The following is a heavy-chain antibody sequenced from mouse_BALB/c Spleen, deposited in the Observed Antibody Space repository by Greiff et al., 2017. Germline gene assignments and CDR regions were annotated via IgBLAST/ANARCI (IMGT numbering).Heavy chain of an antibody. CDR2: ISSGSSTI. J-gene: IGHJ2*01. CDR1: GFTFSSFG. CDR3: ARDYGYY. D-gene: IGHD1-2*01. Sequence: EVQLVESGGGLVQPGGSRKLSCAASGFTFSSFGMHWVRQAPEKGLEWVAYISSGSSTIYYADTVKGRFTISRDNPKNTLFLQMSSLRSEDTAMYYCARDYGYYWGQGTTLTVSS. V-gene: IGHV5-17*02.